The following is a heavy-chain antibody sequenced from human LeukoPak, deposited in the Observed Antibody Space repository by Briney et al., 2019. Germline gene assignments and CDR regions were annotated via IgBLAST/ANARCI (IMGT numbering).Heavy chain of an antibody. CDR1: GGSFSGYY. J-gene: IGHJ5*02. Sequence: PSETLSLTCAVYGGSFSGYYWSWIRQPPGKGLEWIGEINHSGSTNYNPSLKSRVTISVDTSKNQVSLKLTSVTAADTAVYYCARRIYFDSTFDLWGQGTLVTVSS. D-gene: IGHD3-9*01. CDR3: ARRIYFDSTFDL. CDR2: INHSGST. V-gene: IGHV4-34*01.